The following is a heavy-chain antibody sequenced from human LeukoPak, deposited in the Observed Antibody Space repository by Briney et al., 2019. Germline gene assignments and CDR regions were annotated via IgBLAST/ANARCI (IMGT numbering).Heavy chain of an antibody. J-gene: IGHJ4*02. V-gene: IGHV3-7*01. CDR2: IKQDESEK. CDR3: ARVYYQDSGTSYRHLDY. CDR1: GFTFRNYC. D-gene: IGHD3-22*01. Sequence: GGSLRLSCAASGFTFRNYCMTWVRQVPGKGLEWVASIKQDESEKYFLDSVKSRFTISRDNAENSLYLQMNSLRAEDTAVYYCARVYYQDSGTSYRHLDYWGQGTLVTVSS.